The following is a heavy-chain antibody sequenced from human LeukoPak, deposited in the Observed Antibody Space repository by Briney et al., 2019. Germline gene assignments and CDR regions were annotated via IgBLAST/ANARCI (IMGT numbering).Heavy chain of an antibody. CDR2: IYYSGST. D-gene: IGHD6-13*01. CDR3: ARVGGSSSWYFDY. Sequence: SETLSLTCTVSGGSISSSSYYWGWIRQPPGKGLEWIGSIYYSGSTYYNPSLKSRVTISVDTSKNQFSLKLSSVTAADTAVYYCARVGGSSSWYFDYWGQGTLVTVSS. V-gene: IGHV4-39*07. J-gene: IGHJ4*02. CDR1: GGSISSSSYY.